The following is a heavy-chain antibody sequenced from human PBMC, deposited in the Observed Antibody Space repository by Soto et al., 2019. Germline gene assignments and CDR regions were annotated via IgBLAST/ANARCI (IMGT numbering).Heavy chain of an antibody. J-gene: IGHJ4*02. D-gene: IGHD1-26*01. Sequence: QVHLVQSGAEVKKPGASVKVSCKGSGYAFTTYGITWVRQAPGQGLEWMGWISAHNGNTNYAQKLQGRVTVTRDTSTSTAYMEAGSLRSEDTAVYYWARGRYGDYWGQGALVTVSS. CDR3: ARGRYGDY. CDR1: GYAFTTYG. CDR2: ISAHNGNT. V-gene: IGHV1-18*01.